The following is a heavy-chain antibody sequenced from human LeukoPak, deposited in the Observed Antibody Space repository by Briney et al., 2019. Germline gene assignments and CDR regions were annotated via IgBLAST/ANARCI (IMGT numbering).Heavy chain of an antibody. D-gene: IGHD6-13*01. CDR2: INHSGST. CDR3: ARGVAAAGGGEFDY. V-gene: IGHV4-34*01. J-gene: IGHJ4*02. Sequence: SETLSLTCAVYGGSFSGYYWSWIRQPPGKGLEWIGEINHSGSTNYNPSLKSRVTISVDTSKNQFSLKLSSVTAADTAVYYCARGVAAAGGGEFDYWGRGTLVTVSS. CDR1: GGSFSGYY.